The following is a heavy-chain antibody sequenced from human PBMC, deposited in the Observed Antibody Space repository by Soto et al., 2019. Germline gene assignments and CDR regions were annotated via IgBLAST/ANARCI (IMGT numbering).Heavy chain of an antibody. CDR2: ISSSRSYI. CDR3: ARDYDAHCSGGSCYPTNDAFDI. D-gene: IGHD2-15*01. CDR1: GFTFSSYS. V-gene: IGHV3-21*01. J-gene: IGHJ3*02. Sequence: GGSLRLSCAASGFTFSSYSMNWVRQAPGKGLEWVSSISSSRSYIYYADSVKGRFTISRDNAKNSLYLQMNSLRAEDTAVYYCARDYDAHCSGGSCYPTNDAFDIWGQGTMVTVSS.